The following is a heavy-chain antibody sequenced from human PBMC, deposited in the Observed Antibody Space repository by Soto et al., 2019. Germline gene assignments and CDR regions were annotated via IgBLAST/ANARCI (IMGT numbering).Heavy chain of an antibody. J-gene: IGHJ5*02. V-gene: IGHV3-23*01. D-gene: IGHD3-3*01. CDR2: ISGSGGST. CDR1: GFTFSSYA. CDR3: AKKIPIRDYDFWSGYDWFDP. Sequence: GGSLRLSCAASGFTFSSYAMSWVRQAPGKGLEWVSAISGSGGSTYYADSVKGRFTISRDNSKNTLYLQMNSLRAEDTAVYYCAKKIPIRDYDFWSGYDWFDPWGQGTLVTVSS.